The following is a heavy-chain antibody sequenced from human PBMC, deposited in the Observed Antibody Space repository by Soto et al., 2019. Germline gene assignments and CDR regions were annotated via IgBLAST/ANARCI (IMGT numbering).Heavy chain of an antibody. V-gene: IGHV1-46*01. D-gene: IGHD3-9*01. CDR2: INPSGGST. Sequence: ASVKVSCKASGYTFTSYYMHWVRQAPGQGLEWRGIINPSGGSTSHAQKFQGRVNMTRDTSTSTAYMELRSLRSEDTAVYCCASDLQRYFDWVHGTDVWGQGRRFTVSS. CDR3: ASDLQRYFDWVHGTDV. J-gene: IGHJ6*02. CDR1: GYTFTSYY.